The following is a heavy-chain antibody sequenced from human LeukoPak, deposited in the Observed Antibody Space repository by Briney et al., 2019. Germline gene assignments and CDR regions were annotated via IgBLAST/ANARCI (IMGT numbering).Heavy chain of an antibody. CDR2: TSGSGGST. V-gene: IGHV3-23*01. CDR3: ARDRALPATGYYFDY. CDR1: GFTFSRYA. D-gene: IGHD2-2*01. J-gene: IGHJ4*02. Sequence: GGSLRLSCAASGFTFSRYATSWVRQAPGKGLEWVSVTSGSGGSTYYADSVKGRFTISRDNSKNTLFLQMTSLRVEDTAVYYCARDRALPATGYYFDYWGQGTLVPVSS.